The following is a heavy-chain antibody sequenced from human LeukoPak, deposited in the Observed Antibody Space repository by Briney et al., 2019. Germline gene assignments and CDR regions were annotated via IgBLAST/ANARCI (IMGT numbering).Heavy chain of an antibody. D-gene: IGHD4-17*01. Sequence: GGSLRLSCAASGFTFSSYSMNWVRQAPGKGLEWVSSISSSSSYIYYADSVKGRFTISRDYAKNSLYLQMNSLRAEDTAVYYCARELYGDSSGSAFDIWGQGTMVTVSS. CDR2: ISSSSSYI. V-gene: IGHV3-21*01. CDR3: ARELYGDSSGSAFDI. CDR1: GFTFSSYS. J-gene: IGHJ3*02.